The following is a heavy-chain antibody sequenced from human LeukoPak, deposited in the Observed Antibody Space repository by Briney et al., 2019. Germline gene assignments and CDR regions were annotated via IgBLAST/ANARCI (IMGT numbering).Heavy chain of an antibody. J-gene: IGHJ4*02. CDR2: ISGSGGST. V-gene: IGHV3-23*01. CDR3: AKSGRVFDTSGYYWFPN. Sequence: GGSLRLSCAASGFTFSSYAMSWVRQAPGKGPEWVSAISGSGGSTYYADSVKGRFTISRDNSKNTLYLQMNSLRAEDTAVYYCAKSGRVFDTSGYYWFPNWGQGILVTVSS. D-gene: IGHD3-22*01. CDR1: GFTFSSYA.